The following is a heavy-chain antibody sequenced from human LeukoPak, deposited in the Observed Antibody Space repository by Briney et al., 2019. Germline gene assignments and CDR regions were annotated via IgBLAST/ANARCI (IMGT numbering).Heavy chain of an antibody. CDR3: ATPGTASGYGTYFHY. V-gene: IGHV3-15*01. Sequence: GGSLRLSCAASGFTFSNAWMSWVRQAPGKGLEWVGRIKSKSAGETPDYAAPMKGRFTISRDDSINTLFLQMRRLKTEDTAVYYCATPGTASGYGTYFHYWGQGTLVTVSS. CDR1: GFTFSNAW. J-gene: IGHJ4*02. D-gene: IGHD5-12*01. CDR2: IKSKSAGETP.